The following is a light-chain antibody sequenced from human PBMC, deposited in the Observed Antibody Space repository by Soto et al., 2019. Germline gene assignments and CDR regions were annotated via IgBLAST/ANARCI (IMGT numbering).Light chain of an antibody. CDR1: SSDVGGYNY. CDR3: SSYTSSSTLLYV. J-gene: IGLJ1*01. V-gene: IGLV2-14*01. Sequence: QSALTQPASVSGSPGQSITISCTGTSSDVGGYNYVSWYQQHPGNAPKLMIYDVSNRPSGVYNRFSGSKSGNTASLTISGLQAEDEADYYCSSYTSSSTLLYVFGTGTKLTVL. CDR2: DVS.